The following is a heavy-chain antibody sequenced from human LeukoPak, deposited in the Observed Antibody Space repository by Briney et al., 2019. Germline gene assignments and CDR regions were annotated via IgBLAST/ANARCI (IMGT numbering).Heavy chain of an antibody. J-gene: IGHJ6*03. CDR2: INPSGGST. CDR3: ARVAGNWDYYYYYMDV. Sequence: ASVKVSCKASGYTFTSYYMHWVRQAPGQGLEWMGIINPSGGSTSYAQKFQGRVTMTRDTSISTAYMELSSLRSEDTAVYYCARVAGNWDYYYYYMDVWGKGTTVTVSS. D-gene: IGHD6-19*01. CDR1: GYTFTSYY. V-gene: IGHV1-46*01.